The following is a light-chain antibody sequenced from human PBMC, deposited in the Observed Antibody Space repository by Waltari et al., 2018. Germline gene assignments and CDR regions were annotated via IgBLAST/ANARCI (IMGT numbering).Light chain of an antibody. CDR3: QQRSNRPPWT. J-gene: IGKJ1*01. CDR2: DAS. V-gene: IGKV3-11*01. CDR1: QSVSSY. Sequence: EIVLTQSPATLSLSPGERATLSCRASQSVSSYLAWYQQTPGQAPRLLIYDASNRAPGIPARFSGSGSGTDFTLTINSLEPEDFAVYYCQQRSNRPPWTFGQGTRVEIK.